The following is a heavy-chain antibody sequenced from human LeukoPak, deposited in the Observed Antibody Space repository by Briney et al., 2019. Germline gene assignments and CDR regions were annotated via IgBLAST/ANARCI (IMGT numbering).Heavy chain of an antibody. Sequence: ASVKVSCKASGYTFTGYYMHWVGQAPGQGLEWMGWINPNSGGTNYAQKFQGWVTMTRDTSISTAYMELSRLRSDDTAVYYCARGRAAAGTGWFDPWGQGTLVTVSS. J-gene: IGHJ5*02. D-gene: IGHD6-13*01. CDR1: GYTFTGYY. V-gene: IGHV1-2*04. CDR2: INPNSGGT. CDR3: ARGRAAAGTGWFDP.